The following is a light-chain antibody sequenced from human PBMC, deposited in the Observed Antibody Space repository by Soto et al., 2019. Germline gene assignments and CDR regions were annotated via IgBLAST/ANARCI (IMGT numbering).Light chain of an antibody. Sequence: EIVLTQSPGTLSLSPGERATLSCRASQSVSSSYLAWYQQKHGQAPRLLIYGASSRATGIQDRFSGSGSGTDFTLTISRLEPEDVAVYYCQQYGSSPVAFGQGTKREIK. V-gene: IGKV3-20*01. CDR1: QSVSSSY. J-gene: IGKJ2*01. CDR3: QQYGSSPVA. CDR2: GAS.